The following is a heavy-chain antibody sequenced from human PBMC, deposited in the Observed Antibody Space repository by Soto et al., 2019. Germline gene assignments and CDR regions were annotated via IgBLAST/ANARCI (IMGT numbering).Heavy chain of an antibody. CDR2: INPNSGAT. J-gene: IGHJ4*02. CDR1: GYSFTGYF. CDR3: ARVACSGAACYPFDY. V-gene: IGHV1-2*02. D-gene: IGHD2-15*01. Sequence: GASVKVSCKASGYSFTGYFLHWVRQAPGQGLEWMGWINPNSGATDYAQKFQGRVTMTRDMSISTTYLELSRLKSDDTAVYYCARVACSGAACYPFDYWAQGTLVTVS.